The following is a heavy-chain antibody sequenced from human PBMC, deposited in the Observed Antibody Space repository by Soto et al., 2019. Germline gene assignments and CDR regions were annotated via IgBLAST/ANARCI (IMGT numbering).Heavy chain of an antibody. CDR3: AKGRASSSHPNQFDY. CDR2: ISGSGGNT. D-gene: IGHD2-2*01. V-gene: IGHV3-23*01. CDR1: GLTFSTYA. J-gene: IGHJ4*02. Sequence: GGSLRLSCAASGLTFSTYAMSWVRQAPGKGLEWVSGISGSGGNTYYADSVKGRFTISRDNSKDTLYLQMNSLRAEDTAVYYCAKGRASSSHPNQFDYWGQGALVTVSS.